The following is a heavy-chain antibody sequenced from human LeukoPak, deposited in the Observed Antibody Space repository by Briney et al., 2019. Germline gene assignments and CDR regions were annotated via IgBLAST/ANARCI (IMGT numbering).Heavy chain of an antibody. CDR1: GCTFISSG. V-gene: IGHV7-4-1*02. CDR2: VNSNTGNP. Sequence: SVKVSCKASGCTFISSGMSWVRQAPGQGLEWMGWVNSNTGNPTYAQGFTGRFVFSWDTSVSTAYLQISSLKAEDTAVYYCARVRYTSGLYYFESWGQGTLVTVSS. CDR3: ARVRYTSGLYYFES. J-gene: IGHJ4*02. D-gene: IGHD6-19*01.